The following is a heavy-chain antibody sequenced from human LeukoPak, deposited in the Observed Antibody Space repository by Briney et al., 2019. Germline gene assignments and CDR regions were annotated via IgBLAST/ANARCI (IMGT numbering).Heavy chain of an antibody. CDR3: AKSPSYCGINCYSTFDY. V-gene: IGHV3-23*01. CDR2: ISGSGGST. CDR1: GFTFSSYG. Sequence: PGGSLRLSCAASGFTFSSYGMSWVRQAPGKGLEWVSAISGSGGSTYYADSVKGRFTISRDNSRNTLYLQMNSLRAEDTAVYYCAKSPSYCGINCYSTFDYWGQGTLVTVSS. D-gene: IGHD2-21*02. J-gene: IGHJ4*02.